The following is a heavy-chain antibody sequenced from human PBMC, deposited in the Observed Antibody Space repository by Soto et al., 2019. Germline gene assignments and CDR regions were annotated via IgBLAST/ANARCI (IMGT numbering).Heavy chain of an antibody. V-gene: IGHV4-34*01. J-gene: IGHJ4*02. CDR1: GGSFSGDY. CDR3: ARQGDSTMAIFDY. D-gene: IGHD5-18*01. CDR2: INGRGST. Sequence: SETLSLTCAVYGGSFSGDYWSWTRQPPGKGLEWIGEINGRGSTKYNPSLKSRVTMSVDPSKNQFSLKLTSVTAADTAVYYCARQGDSTMAIFDYWGQGALVTVSS.